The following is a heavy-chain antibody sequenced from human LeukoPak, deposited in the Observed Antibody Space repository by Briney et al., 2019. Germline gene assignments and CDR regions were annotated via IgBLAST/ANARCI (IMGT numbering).Heavy chain of an antibody. J-gene: IGHJ4*02. CDR2: ISGSGGST. D-gene: IGHD3-22*01. CDR3: AKDHRCDSSGLKAIFDY. CDR1: GFTFSSYA. V-gene: IGHV3-23*01. Sequence: GGSLRLSCAAYGFTFSSYAMRWVRQAPGKGLEWVSAISGSGGSTYYADYVKGRFTISRDNSKNTLYLQMNSLGAEDTAVYYCAKDHRCDSSGLKAIFDYWGQGTLVTVSS.